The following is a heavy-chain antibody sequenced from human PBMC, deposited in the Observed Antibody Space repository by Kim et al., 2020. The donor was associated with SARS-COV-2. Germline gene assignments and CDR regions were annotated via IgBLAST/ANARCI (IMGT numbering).Heavy chain of an antibody. V-gene: IGHV3-64D*09. D-gene: IGHD6-19*01. CDR3: VKDLAVAGTGGWFDP. J-gene: IGHJ5*02. Sequence: DSVKGRFTISRDNSKNTLYLQMSSLGAEDTAVYYCVKDLAVAGTGGWFDPWGQGTLVTVSS.